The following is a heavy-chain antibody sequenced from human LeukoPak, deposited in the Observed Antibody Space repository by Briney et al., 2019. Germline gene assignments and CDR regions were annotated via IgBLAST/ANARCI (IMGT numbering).Heavy chain of an antibody. D-gene: IGHD3-10*01. J-gene: IGHJ4*02. CDR2: ISGSGGST. Sequence: PGGSLRLSCAASGFTFSSYAMSWVRQAPGKGLEWVSAISGSGGSTYYADSVKGRFTISRDNSKNTLYLQTNSLRAEDTAVYYCAKSPSITMVRGVIPFDYWGQGTLVTVSS. CDR3: AKSPSITMVRGVIPFDY. CDR1: GFTFSSYA. V-gene: IGHV3-23*01.